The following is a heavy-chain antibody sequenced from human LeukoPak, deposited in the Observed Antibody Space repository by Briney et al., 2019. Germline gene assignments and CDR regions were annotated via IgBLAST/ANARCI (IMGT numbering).Heavy chain of an antibody. CDR2: IYSSGSS. CDR3: VRGHRILALIKTSWYFDL. D-gene: IGHD3-22*01. J-gene: IGHJ2*01. V-gene: IGHV4-4*07. Sequence: SETLSLTCTVSGGSISSYYWSWIRQPAGKGLEYIGRIYSSGSSNYNPSLESRVTMSVDTSKSQFSLRLNSVTAADTALYYYVRGHRILALIKTSWYFDLWGRGTLVTVSS. CDR1: GGSISSYY.